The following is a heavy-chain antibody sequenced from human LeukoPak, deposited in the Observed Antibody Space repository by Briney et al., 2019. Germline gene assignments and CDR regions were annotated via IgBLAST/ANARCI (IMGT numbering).Heavy chain of an antibody. J-gene: IGHJ4*02. V-gene: IGHV3-23*01. CDR2: TVGGGSPNT. CDR3: AKDGGYSYGYGAGRIDY. Sequence: GGSLRLSCAASGFYFANYAMSWARQAPGKGLEWVSATVGGGSPNTYHADSVKGRFTISRDNSKNTLYLQMNSLRAEDTAVYYCAKDGGYSYGYGAGRIDYWGQGTLVTVSS. D-gene: IGHD5-18*01. CDR1: GFYFANYA.